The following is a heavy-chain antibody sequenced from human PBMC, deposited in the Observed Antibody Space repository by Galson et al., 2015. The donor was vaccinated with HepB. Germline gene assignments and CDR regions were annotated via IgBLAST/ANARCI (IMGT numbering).Heavy chain of an antibody. CDR2: ISGSGGST. CDR1: GFTFSSYA. CDR3: AKERPNDSSGYSNAFDI. D-gene: IGHD3-22*01. J-gene: IGHJ3*02. V-gene: IGHV3-23*01. Sequence: SLRLSCAASGFTFSSYAMSWVRQAPGKGLEWVSAISGSGGSTYYADSVKGRFTISRDNSKNTLYLQMNSLRAEDTAVYYCAKERPNDSSGYSNAFDIWGQGTMVTVSS.